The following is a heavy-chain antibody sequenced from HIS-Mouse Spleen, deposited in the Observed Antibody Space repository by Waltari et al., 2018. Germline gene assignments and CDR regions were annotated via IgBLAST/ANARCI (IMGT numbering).Heavy chain of an antibody. D-gene: IGHD4-17*01. Sequence: QLQLQESGPGLVQPSETLSLTCTVAGGPISSSSHYWGWIRQPPGKGLEWIGSIYYSGSTYYNPSLKSRVTISVDTSKNQFSLKLSSVTAADTAVYYCARVPGDYSGAFDIWGQGTMVTVSS. V-gene: IGHV4-39*07. CDR3: ARVPGDYSGAFDI. CDR1: GGPISSSSHY. J-gene: IGHJ3*02. CDR2: IYYSGST.